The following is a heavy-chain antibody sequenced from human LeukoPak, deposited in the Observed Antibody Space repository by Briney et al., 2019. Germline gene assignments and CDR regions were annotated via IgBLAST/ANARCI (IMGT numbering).Heavy chain of an antibody. Sequence: SVKVSCKASGGTFSSYAISWVRQAPGQGLEWMGGIIPIFGTANYAQRFQGRVTITADESTSTAYMELSSLRSEDTAVYYCARCGSGVENWFDPWGQGTLVTVSS. V-gene: IGHV1-69*13. CDR1: GGTFSSYA. J-gene: IGHJ5*02. D-gene: IGHD6-25*01. CDR2: IIPIFGTA. CDR3: ARCGSGVENWFDP.